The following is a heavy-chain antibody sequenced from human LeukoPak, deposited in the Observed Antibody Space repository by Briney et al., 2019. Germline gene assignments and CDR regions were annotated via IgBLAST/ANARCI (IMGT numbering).Heavy chain of an antibody. D-gene: IGHD2-15*01. V-gene: IGHV3-74*01. J-gene: IGHJ4*02. Sequence: AGRSLRLSCAASGFTFSSYWMHWVRQVPGKGLVWVSRITSEGSSTSYADSVKGRFTISRDNAKNTLYLQMNSLRAEDTAVYYCASGSSVVALDWGQGTLVTVSS. CDR3: ASGSSVVALD. CDR1: GFTFSSYW. CDR2: ITSEGSST.